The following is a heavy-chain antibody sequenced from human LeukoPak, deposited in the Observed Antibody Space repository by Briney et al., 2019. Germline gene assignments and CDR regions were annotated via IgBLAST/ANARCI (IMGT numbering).Heavy chain of an antibody. CDR2: ISYDGSNK. D-gene: IGHD6-6*01. J-gene: IGHJ6*02. CDR1: GFTFSSYG. V-gene: IGHV3-30*18. Sequence: GGSLRLSCAASGFTFSSYGMHWVRQAPGKGLEWVAVISYDGSNKYYADSVKGRFTISRDNSKNTLYLQMNSLRAEDTAVYYCAKDLSRSSSSPQGYYYYYGMDVWGQGTTVTVSS. CDR3: AKDLSRSSSSPQGYYYYYGMDV.